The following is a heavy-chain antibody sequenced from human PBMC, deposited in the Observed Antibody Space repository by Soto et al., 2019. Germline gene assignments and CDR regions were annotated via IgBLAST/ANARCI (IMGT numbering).Heavy chain of an antibody. V-gene: IGHV4-30-2*01. CDR2: IYHSGST. Sequence: NPSATLSLTCAVADSSISSGGYSWSWIRQPPGKGLEWIGYIYHSGSTYYNPSLKSRVTISVDRSKNQFSLKLSSVTAADTAVYYCARNFXMSDSSGYYPPIFDYWGQGTLVTVSS. J-gene: IGHJ4*02. D-gene: IGHD3-22*01. CDR1: DSSISSGGYS. CDR3: ARNFXMSDSSGYYPPIFDY.